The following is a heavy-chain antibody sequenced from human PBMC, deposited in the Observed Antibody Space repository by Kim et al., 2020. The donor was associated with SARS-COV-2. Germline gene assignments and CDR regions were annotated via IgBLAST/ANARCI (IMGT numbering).Heavy chain of an antibody. V-gene: IGHV1-2*04. CDR3: ARGPPRYYYGPSYYYYYGMDV. Sequence: ASVKVSCKASGYTFTGYYMHWVRQAPGQGLEWMGWINPNSGGTNYAQKFQGWVTMTRDTSISTAYMELSRLRSDDTAVYYCARGPPRYYYGPSYYYYYGMDVWGQGTTVTVSS. CDR2: INPNSGGT. CDR1: GYTFTGYY. J-gene: IGHJ6*02. D-gene: IGHD3-10*01.